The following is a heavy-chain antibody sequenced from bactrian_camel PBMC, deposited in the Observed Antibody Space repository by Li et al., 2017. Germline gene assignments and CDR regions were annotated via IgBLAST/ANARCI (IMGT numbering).Heavy chain of an antibody. J-gene: IGHJ4*01. CDR1: GFSFDDAD. CDR2: LASYGTT. V-gene: IGHV3S66*01. D-gene: IGHD4*01. Sequence: DVQLVESGGGSVQAGGSLTLSCTGSGFSFDDADMGWYRQGSGSDCKLVSALASYGTTYYLGSVKGRFTTSKDNTNNTLYLQMNSLKPEDTAVYYCAAGLALFYSDYDYEYNYWGQGTQVTVS. CDR3: AAGLALFYSDYDYEYNY.